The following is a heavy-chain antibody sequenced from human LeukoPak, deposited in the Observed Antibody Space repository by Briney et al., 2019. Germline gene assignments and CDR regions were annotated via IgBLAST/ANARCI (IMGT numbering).Heavy chain of an antibody. Sequence: GGSLRLSCAASGFTVSSNYMSWVRQAPGKGLEWVSVIYSGGSTYYADSVKGRLTISRDNSKNTLYLQMNSLRAEDTAVYYCAREVRETTVVTQYYFDYWGQGTLVTVSS. CDR1: GFTVSSNY. D-gene: IGHD4-23*01. J-gene: IGHJ4*02. V-gene: IGHV3-66*01. CDR2: IYSGGST. CDR3: AREVRETTVVTQYYFDY.